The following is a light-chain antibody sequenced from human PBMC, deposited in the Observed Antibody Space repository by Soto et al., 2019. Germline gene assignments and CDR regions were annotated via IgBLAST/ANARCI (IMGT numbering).Light chain of an antibody. CDR1: QSISSV. CDR3: QQYNSYSRM. J-gene: IGKJ1*01. CDR2: KAS. Sequence: DIQMTQSPSTLSASVGDRVTITCRASQSISSVLSWYQQKPGKAPKLLIYKASTLESGVQSRFSGGGSGTEFTLTISSLQPDDSANYYCQQYNSYSRMFGQGTKVEIK. V-gene: IGKV1-5*03.